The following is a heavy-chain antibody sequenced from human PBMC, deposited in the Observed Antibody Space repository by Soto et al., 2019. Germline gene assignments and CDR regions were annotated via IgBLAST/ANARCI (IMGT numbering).Heavy chain of an antibody. D-gene: IGHD6-6*01. V-gene: IGHV1-18*01. Sequence: QAQLEQSGAEVKKPGASVKVSCKSSGYTFSTSGISWVRQAPGQGLEWMGWISTYNGDANYAQRFQGRVTMTTDTSXXTTFMELRSLRSDDTAVYYCAREGTRPYYYYGMDVWGQGTTVTVSS. CDR1: GYTFSTSG. J-gene: IGHJ6*02. CDR2: ISTYNGDA. CDR3: AREGTRPYYYYGMDV.